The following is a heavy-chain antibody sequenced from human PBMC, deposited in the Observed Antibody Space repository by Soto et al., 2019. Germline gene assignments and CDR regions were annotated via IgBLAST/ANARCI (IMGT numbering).Heavy chain of an antibody. CDR1: GGSVSSGSYY. CDR2: IYYSGST. CDR3: ARVRSSGDSLGY. V-gene: IGHV4-61*01. Sequence: VQLQESGPGLVKPSETLSLTCTVSGGSVSSGSYYWSWIRQPPGKGLEWIGYIYYSGSTNYSPSLKSRVTISVDTSKNQFSLKLSSVTAADTAVYYCARVRSSGDSLGYWGQGTLVTVSS. D-gene: IGHD3-22*01. J-gene: IGHJ4*02.